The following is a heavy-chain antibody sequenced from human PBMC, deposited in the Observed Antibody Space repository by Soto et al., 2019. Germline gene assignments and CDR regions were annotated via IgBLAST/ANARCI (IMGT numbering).Heavy chain of an antibody. Sequence: EVQLVESGGGLVKPGGSLRLSCAASGFTFSSFSMNWVRQAPGKGLEWVSSISSSNSYIYYTDSVKGRFTVSRDNAKNSLYLQMTSLRAEDTAVYYCARTMVRGPWYYYGMDVWGQGTTVTVSS. V-gene: IGHV3-21*01. CDR1: GFTFSSFS. CDR2: ISSSNSYI. D-gene: IGHD3-10*01. CDR3: ARTMVRGPWYYYGMDV. J-gene: IGHJ6*02.